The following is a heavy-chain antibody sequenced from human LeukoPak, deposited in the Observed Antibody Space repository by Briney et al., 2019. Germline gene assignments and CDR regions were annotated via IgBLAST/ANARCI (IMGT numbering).Heavy chain of an antibody. D-gene: IGHD6-13*01. CDR1: GFPFSSYA. CDR3: AKDSSSWYETYAFDI. Sequence: GGSLRLFCAASGFPFSSYAMSWVRQAPGKGLGWVSAISGSGGSTYYADSVKGRFTISRDNSKNTLYLQMNSLRAEDTAVYYCAKDSSSWYETYAFDIWGQGTMVTVSS. CDR2: ISGSGGST. V-gene: IGHV3-23*01. J-gene: IGHJ3*02.